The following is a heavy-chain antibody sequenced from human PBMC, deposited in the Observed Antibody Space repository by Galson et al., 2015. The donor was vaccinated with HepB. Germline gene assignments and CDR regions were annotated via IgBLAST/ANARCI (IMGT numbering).Heavy chain of an antibody. V-gene: IGHV3-30*03. CDR3: GRDTAYYIDY. D-gene: IGHD3-10*01. Sequence: SLRLSCAGSGFTFGHFGMHWVRQAPGKGLEWLALIAYDGSKEYYGDSVKGRLTISRDNSKNTLYLQMNSLRGDDTAVYYCGRDTAYYIDYWGQGTLVTVSS. CDR1: GFTFGHFG. J-gene: IGHJ4*02. CDR2: IAYDGSKE.